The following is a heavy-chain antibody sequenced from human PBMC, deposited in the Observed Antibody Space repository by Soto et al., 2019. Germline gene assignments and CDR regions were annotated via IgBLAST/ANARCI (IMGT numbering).Heavy chain of an antibody. CDR1: GYTFTGYY. Sequence: ASVKVSCKASGYTFTGYYMHWVRQAPGQGLEWMGWINPNSGGTNYAQKFQGWVTMTRDTSISTAYMELSRLRSDDTAVYYCAKSRGYSGRLGYWRHGTLVTVSS. CDR2: INPNSGGT. D-gene: IGHD5-12*01. J-gene: IGHJ4*01. CDR3: AKSRGYSGRLGY. V-gene: IGHV1-2*04.